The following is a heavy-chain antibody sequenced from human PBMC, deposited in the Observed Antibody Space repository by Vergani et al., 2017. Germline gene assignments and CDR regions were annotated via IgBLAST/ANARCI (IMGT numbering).Heavy chain of an antibody. V-gene: IGHV3-43*02. CDR2: ISGDGGST. Sequence: EVQLVESGGGVVQPGGSLRLSCAASGFTFDDYAMHWVRQAPGKGLEWVSLISGDGGSTYYADSVKGRFTISRDNSKNTLYLQMNSLRAEDTAVYYCAKLVRRELSDDYWGQGTLVTVSS. J-gene: IGHJ4*02. CDR3: AKLVRRELSDDY. CDR1: GFTFDDYA. D-gene: IGHD1-26*01.